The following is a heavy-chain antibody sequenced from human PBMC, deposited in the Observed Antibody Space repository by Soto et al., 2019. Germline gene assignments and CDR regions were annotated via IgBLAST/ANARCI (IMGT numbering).Heavy chain of an antibody. CDR1: GFTFSNYW. CDR3: ARVAYGNGWIFDH. Sequence: GGSLRLSCAASGFTFSNYWMSWVRQTPGKGLEWVANIKQDGSEKYYVDSVKGRFTLSRDNAQNSLQLQMNSLRAEDTAIYFCARVAYGNGWIFDHWGQGTLVTVSS. J-gene: IGHJ4*01. V-gene: IGHV3-7*01. D-gene: IGHD6-19*01. CDR2: IKQDGSEK.